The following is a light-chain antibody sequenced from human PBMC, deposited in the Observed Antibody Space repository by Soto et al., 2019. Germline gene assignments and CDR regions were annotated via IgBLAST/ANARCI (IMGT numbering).Light chain of an antibody. J-gene: IGKJ3*01. CDR2: DAS. Sequence: ELVLTQSPATLSVSPGERATLSCRASQGVGSTLAWYQQEPGRAPRLLIYDASTRATGIPARFSGAGSGTEFTLTISGLQSDDFAVYYCQHYHGYPFTFGPGTKVDI. V-gene: IGKV3-15*01. CDR1: QGVGST. CDR3: QHYHGYPFT.